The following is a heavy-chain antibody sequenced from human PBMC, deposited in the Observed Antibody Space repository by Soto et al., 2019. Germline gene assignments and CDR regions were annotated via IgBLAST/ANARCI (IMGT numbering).Heavy chain of an antibody. D-gene: IGHD2-21*02. CDR2: IRKKTNSYTT. V-gene: IGHV3-72*01. Sequence: PGGSLRLSCVGSGFTFSYHYMDWVRQAPGKGLEWAGRIRKKTNSYTTEYAASVKGRFTISRDDSKNSVFLQMNSLKTEDTAVYYCGXVAVVTVAGRDYYSMDVWGQGTTVTVSS. CDR3: GXVAVVTVAGRDYYSMDV. CDR1: GFTFSYHY. J-gene: IGHJ6*02.